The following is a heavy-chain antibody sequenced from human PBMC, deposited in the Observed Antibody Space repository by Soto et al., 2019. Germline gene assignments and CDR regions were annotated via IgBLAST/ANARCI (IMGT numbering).Heavy chain of an antibody. CDR3: ARDDHRSGYLNAFDI. CDR2: INPNSGGT. Sequence: ASVKVSCKASGYTFTGYYMHWVRQAPGQGLEWMGWINPNSGGTNYAQSLQGRVTMTTDTSTSTAYMELRSLRSDDTAVYYCARDDHRSGYLNAFDIWGQGAMVTVSS. J-gene: IGHJ3*02. V-gene: IGHV1-2*02. CDR1: GYTFTGYY. D-gene: IGHD3-22*01.